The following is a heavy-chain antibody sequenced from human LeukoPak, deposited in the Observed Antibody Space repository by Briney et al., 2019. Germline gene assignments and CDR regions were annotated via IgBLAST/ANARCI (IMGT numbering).Heavy chain of an antibody. CDR1: GLNFGNYW. V-gene: IGHV3-9*01. J-gene: IGHJ4*02. D-gene: IGHD3-10*01. Sequence: GGSLRLSCGASGLNFGNYWMNWVRQAPGKGLEWVSGISWNSDNIGYADSVKGRFTISRDNAKNSLYLQMNSLRVEDTALYYCARDVSLVWFGELSDWGQGTLITVSS. CDR3: ARDVSLVWFGELSD. CDR2: ISWNSDNI.